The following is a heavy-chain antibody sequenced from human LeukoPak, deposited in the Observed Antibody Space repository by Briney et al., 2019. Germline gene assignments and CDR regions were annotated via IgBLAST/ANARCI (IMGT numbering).Heavy chain of an antibody. J-gene: IGHJ4*02. CDR1: GFTFSNYW. CDR3: AREIGYDSWSGYYKGTFDY. D-gene: IGHD3-3*01. V-gene: IGHV3-7*01. CDR2: IKQDGSEK. Sequence: PGGSLRLSCAASGFTFSNYWMSWVRQAPGKGLEWVANIKQDGSEKYYVDSVKGRFTISRDNAKNSLYLRMNSLRAEDTAVYYCAREIGYDSWSGYYKGTFDYWGQGTLVTVSS.